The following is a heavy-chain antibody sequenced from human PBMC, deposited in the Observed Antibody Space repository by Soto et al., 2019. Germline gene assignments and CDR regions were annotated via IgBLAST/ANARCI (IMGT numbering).Heavy chain of an antibody. CDR2: IIPIFGTA. V-gene: IGHV1-69*13. Sequence: SVKVSCKASGGTFSSYAISWVRQAPGQGLEWMGGIIPIFGTANYAQKFQGRVTITADESTSTAYMELSSLRSEDTAVYYCARLGYCSGGSCYSDYYYGMDVWGQGTTVTV. CDR3: ARLGYCSGGSCYSDYYYGMDV. CDR1: GGTFSSYA. D-gene: IGHD2-15*01. J-gene: IGHJ6*02.